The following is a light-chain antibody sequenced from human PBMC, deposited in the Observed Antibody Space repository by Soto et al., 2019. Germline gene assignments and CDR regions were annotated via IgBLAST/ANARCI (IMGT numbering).Light chain of an antibody. V-gene: IGKV1-39*01. CDR2: AAS. J-gene: IGKJ5*01. CDR3: HQSYSTSSIS. CDR1: QSISSY. Sequence: IQITQSTSSLSSSVGERFTITCRASQSISSYLNWYQQKPGKAPKLLIYAASSLQSGVPSRFSGSGSGTDFTLTISSLQSEDFATYYCHQSYSTSSISSGPGTRLEIK.